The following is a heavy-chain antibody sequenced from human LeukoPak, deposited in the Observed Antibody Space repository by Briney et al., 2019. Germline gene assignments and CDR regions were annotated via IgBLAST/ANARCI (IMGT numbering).Heavy chain of an antibody. D-gene: IGHD3-9*01. CDR2: INPSHGIT. CDR3: ARGQLRYYDWAPFDI. J-gene: IGHJ3*02. CDR1: GYTFTNYY. Sequence: ASVRLSCKASGYTFTNYYIHWVRQAPGQGLEWMGIINPSHGITTCAQKFQGRVTITRDTSTSTVYMELSSLRSEDTAVYYCARGQLRYYDWAPFDIWGQGTMVTVSS. V-gene: IGHV1-46*01.